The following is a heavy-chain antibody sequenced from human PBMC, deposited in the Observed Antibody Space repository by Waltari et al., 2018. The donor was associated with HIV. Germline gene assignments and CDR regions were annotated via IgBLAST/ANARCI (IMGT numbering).Heavy chain of an antibody. V-gene: IGHV3-33*01. CDR3: AREDYYGSGRSDQRAFDI. CDR2: IWYDGSNK. D-gene: IGHD3-10*01. J-gene: IGHJ3*02. Sequence: QVQLVESGGGVVQPGTSLRLSCVASGFTFSSYGMHWVRQIPGKGLDWVAVIWYDGSNKYYGASVKGRFTISRDTSRNTLYLQMNTLRVEDTAVYYCAREDYYGSGRSDQRAFDIWGQGTMVTVTS. CDR1: GFTFSSYG.